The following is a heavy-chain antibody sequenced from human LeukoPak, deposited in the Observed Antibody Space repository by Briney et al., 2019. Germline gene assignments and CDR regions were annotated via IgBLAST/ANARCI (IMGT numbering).Heavy chain of an antibody. V-gene: IGHV1-46*01. CDR1: GYTFTNNY. D-gene: IGHD5-12*01. Sequence: ASVKVSCEASGYTFTNNYMHWVRQAPGQGLEWMGIINPSGDNTWYAQKFQGRVTLTRDMATSTDYMEVSSLRSEDTAVYYCARDNSLGDSAWWFDPWGQGTLVTVSS. CDR3: ARDNSLGDSAWWFDP. CDR2: INPSGDNT. J-gene: IGHJ5*02.